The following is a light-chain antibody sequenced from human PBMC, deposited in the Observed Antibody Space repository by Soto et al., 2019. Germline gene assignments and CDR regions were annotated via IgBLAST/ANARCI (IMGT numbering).Light chain of an antibody. CDR2: GAS. CDR1: QSVSSRY. CDR3: QQYGSSGYS. V-gene: IGKV3-20*01. Sequence: ETVLTQAPGPLSLSPGDRATLSCRASQSVSSRYLAWYQQKPAQAPRLLIYGASSRATGIPARFSGSGSVTDFTLTISSLDPGDFAGEYGQQYGSSGYSFGEGTKLEIK. J-gene: IGKJ2*03.